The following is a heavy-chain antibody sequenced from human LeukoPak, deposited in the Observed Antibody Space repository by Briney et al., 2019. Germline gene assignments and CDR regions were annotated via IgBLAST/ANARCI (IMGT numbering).Heavy chain of an antibody. CDR2: IHTSGDT. J-gene: IGHJ5*02. V-gene: IGHV3-23*01. CDR3: IVFGDSNH. CDR1: GLTFDDYA. Sequence: GGSLRLSCTDSGLTFDDYATHWVRQVPGKGLEWVSAIHTSGDTCYADSVKGRFTISRDTSKNTLYLQINSLRVEDTAVYYCIVFGDSNHWGQGTLVTVSS. D-gene: IGHD4-17*01.